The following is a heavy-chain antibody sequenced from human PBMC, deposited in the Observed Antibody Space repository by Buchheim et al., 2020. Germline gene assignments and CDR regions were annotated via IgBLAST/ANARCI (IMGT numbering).Heavy chain of an antibody. CDR3: ARGSDTANDY. D-gene: IGHD5-18*01. J-gene: IGHJ4*02. Sequence: QVQLQESGPGLVKPSQTLSLTCTVSGGSINSGGYYWSWIRQHPGKGLEWIGYVYFSGTPYYNPSLKSRITISVDTSTNQFSLNLTSVTAADTAVYYCARGSDTANDYWGQGTL. V-gene: IGHV4-31*03. CDR2: VYFSGTP. CDR1: GGSINSGGYY.